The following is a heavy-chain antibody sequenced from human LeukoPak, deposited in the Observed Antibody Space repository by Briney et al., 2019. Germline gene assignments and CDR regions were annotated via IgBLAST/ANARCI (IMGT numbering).Heavy chain of an antibody. Sequence: GASVKVSCNASGYSFTSYDINWVRQAPGQGLEWMGWVNPKSGNTGYKQKFQARVTITRDTSISAAYMELSSLTSDDTAVYFCARGLPLGYCTYGVCYPPKHFDFWGQGTLAAASS. CDR1: GYSFTSYD. CDR2: VNPKSGNT. V-gene: IGHV1-8*03. J-gene: IGHJ4*02. CDR3: ARGLPLGYCTYGVCYPPKHFDF. D-gene: IGHD2-8*01.